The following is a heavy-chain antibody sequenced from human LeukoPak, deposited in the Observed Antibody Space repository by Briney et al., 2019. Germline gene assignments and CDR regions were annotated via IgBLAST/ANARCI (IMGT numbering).Heavy chain of an antibody. CDR3: ARDHRIGVAAAGSRGFRRDYYFDY. Sequence: KPSETLSLTCTVSGGSISSSSYYWGWIRQPPGKGLEWIGYIYHSGSTYYNPSLKSRVTISVDRSKNQFSLKLSSVTAADTAVYYCARDHRIGVAAAGSRGFRRDYYFDYWGQGTLVTVSS. J-gene: IGHJ4*02. CDR2: IYHSGST. V-gene: IGHV4-39*07. CDR1: GGSISSSSYY. D-gene: IGHD6-13*01.